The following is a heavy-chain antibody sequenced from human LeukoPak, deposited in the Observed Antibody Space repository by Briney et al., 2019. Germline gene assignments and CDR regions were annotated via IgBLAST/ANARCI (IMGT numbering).Heavy chain of an antibody. D-gene: IGHD5-18*01. Sequence: GGSLRLSCAASEFTFSSHWMSWVRQVAGKGLEWVANIGEDGSEKYYVVSVKGRFTISRDNAKNSLFLQMNSLRAEDTAVYYCARDSRYSRGVGDFDYWGQGTLVIVSS. CDR1: EFTFSSHW. CDR3: ARDSRYSRGVGDFDY. CDR2: IGEDGSEK. V-gene: IGHV3-7*03. J-gene: IGHJ4*02.